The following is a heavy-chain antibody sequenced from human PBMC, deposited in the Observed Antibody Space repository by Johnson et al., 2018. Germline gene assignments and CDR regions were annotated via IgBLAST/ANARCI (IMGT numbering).Heavy chain of an antibody. D-gene: IGHD2/OR15-2a*01. Sequence: QVQLQESGPGLLKPSETLSLTCTVSGGSISRYYWSWIRQSPGRGLEYIAYIYYSGSTNYNPSLRSRVTISVDTSKNQFSLRLTSVTSADAAGYFCARIHPSQYDTTLHHRAAFDIWGPGTRVTVSS. V-gene: IGHV4-59*01. CDR3: ARIHPSQYDTTLHHRAAFDI. CDR1: GGSISRYY. CDR2: IYYSGST. J-gene: IGHJ3*02.